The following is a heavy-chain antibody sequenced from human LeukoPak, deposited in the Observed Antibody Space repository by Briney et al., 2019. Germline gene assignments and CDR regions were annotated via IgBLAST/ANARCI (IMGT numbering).Heavy chain of an antibody. Sequence: GGSLRLSCATSGFTFSNYEMNWVRQAPGKGLEWLSYISGGGNNIYYADSVKGRFTISRDSAKNSLYLQMNSLRAEDTAVYYGARGVVRGVIIPAFDYWGQGTLVTVSS. CDR3: ARGVVRGVIIPAFDY. D-gene: IGHD3-10*01. CDR2: ISGGGNNI. V-gene: IGHV3-48*03. J-gene: IGHJ4*02. CDR1: GFTFSNYE.